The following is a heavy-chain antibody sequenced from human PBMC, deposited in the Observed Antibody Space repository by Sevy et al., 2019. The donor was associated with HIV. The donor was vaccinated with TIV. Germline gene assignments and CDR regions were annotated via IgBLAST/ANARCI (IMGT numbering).Heavy chain of an antibody. D-gene: IGHD3-10*01. J-gene: IGHJ4*02. Sequence: GGSLRLSCAASGFTFYTYGMHWVRQAPGKGLEWVAVISYDGNSKDYADSVKGRLTISRDNSKNTLYLQMNSLRAEDTALYYCAKSYASGNYYNVAKDYWGQGTLVTVSS. CDR2: ISYDGNSK. V-gene: IGHV3-30*18. CDR3: AKSYASGNYYNVAKDY. CDR1: GFTFYTYG.